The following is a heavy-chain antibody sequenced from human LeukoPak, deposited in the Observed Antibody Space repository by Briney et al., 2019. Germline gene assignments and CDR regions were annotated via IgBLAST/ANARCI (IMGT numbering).Heavy chain of an antibody. V-gene: IGHV3-23*01. Sequence: PSETLSLTCTVSGGSISSYYWSWVRQAPGKGLEWVSAISGSGGSTYYADSVKGRFTISRDNSKNTLYLQMNSLRAEDTAVYYCAKEWDYDSSGYFDYWGQGTLVTVSS. J-gene: IGHJ4*02. D-gene: IGHD3-22*01. CDR3: AKEWDYDSSGYFDY. CDR2: ISGSGGST. CDR1: GGSISSYY.